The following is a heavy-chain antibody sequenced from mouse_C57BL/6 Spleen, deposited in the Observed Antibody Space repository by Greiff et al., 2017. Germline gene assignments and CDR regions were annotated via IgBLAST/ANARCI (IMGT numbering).Heavy chain of an antibody. CDR3: ARDVYDYGFYAMDY. D-gene: IGHD2-4*01. CDR1: GYTFTSYT. V-gene: IGHV1-4*01. J-gene: IGHJ4*01. Sequence: VQLQQSGAELARPGASVKMSCKASGYTFTSYTMHWVKQRPGQGLEWIGYINPSSGYTKYNQKFKDKATLTADKSSSTAYMQLSSLTSEDSAVYYWARDVYDYGFYAMDYWGQGTSVTVSS. CDR2: INPSSGYT.